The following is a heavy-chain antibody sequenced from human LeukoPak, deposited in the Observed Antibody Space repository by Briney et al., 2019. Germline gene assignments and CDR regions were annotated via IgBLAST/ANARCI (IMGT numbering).Heavy chain of an antibody. CDR2: ISNSGRS. J-gene: IGHJ4*02. Sequence: PSETLSLTCTFSGGXISNYYCSWIRQPPGKGLEWIGYISNSGRSKYDPSLVSRVTMSLDTSKNQFSLKLSSVTAADTAVYSCARTVYSSYARRLCGGDCYYFDNWGQGTLVTVSS. V-gene: IGHV4-59*01. CDR3: ARTVYSSYARRLCGGDCYYFDN. D-gene: IGHD2-21*02. CDR1: GGXISNYY.